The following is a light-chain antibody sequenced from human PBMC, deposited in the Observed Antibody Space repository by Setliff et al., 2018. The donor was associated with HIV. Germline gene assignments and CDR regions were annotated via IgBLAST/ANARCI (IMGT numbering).Light chain of an antibody. Sequence: QSVLAQPASVSRSPGQSITISCTGTSSDVGSYNLVSWYQQHPGKAPKLMIYEVNKRPSGVSNRFSGSKSGNTASLTISGLQAEDEADYYCCSYAGSNTSYVFGTGTKVTVL. CDR3: CSYAGSNTSYV. V-gene: IGLV2-23*02. CDR1: SSDVGSYNL. CDR2: EVN. J-gene: IGLJ1*01.